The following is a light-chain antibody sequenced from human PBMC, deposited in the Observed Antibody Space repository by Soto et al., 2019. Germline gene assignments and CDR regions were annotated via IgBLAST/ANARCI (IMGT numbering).Light chain of an antibody. CDR1: QTVSSNY. CDR3: QQYTGLPTT. Sequence: EIILTQSPDTLSLSPVERATLSFRASQTVSSNYLAWCQQRPGQAPRLLIYGASTRAAGIPDRFSGSGSGTDFTLTITRLEPEDSAVYFCQQYTGLPTTFGQGTRLEIK. CDR2: GAS. V-gene: IGKV3-20*01. J-gene: IGKJ5*01.